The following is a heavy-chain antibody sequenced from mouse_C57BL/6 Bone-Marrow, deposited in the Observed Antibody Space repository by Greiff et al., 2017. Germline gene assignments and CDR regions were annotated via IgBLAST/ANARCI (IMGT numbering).Heavy chain of an antibody. CDR3: ARFGYYYGSSYFDY. CDR2: IHPNSGST. D-gene: IGHD1-1*01. V-gene: IGHV1-64*01. CDR1: GYTFTSYW. Sequence: QVQLQQSGAELVKPGASVKLSCKASGYTFTSYWMHWVKQRPGQGLEWIGMIHPNSGSTNYNEKFKSKATLTVDKSSSTAYMQLSSLTSEDSAVYDCARFGYYYGSSYFDYWGQGTTLTVSS. J-gene: IGHJ2*01.